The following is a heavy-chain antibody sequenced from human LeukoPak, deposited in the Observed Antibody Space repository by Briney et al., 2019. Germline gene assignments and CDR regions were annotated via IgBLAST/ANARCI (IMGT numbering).Heavy chain of an antibody. V-gene: IGHV3-30*18. CDR1: GFTFSSYG. CDR3: AKDPGIAVAGSSGWFDP. Sequence: PGGSLRLSCAASGFTFSSYGMHWVRQAPGKGLEWVAVISYDGSNKYYADSVKGRFTISRDNSKKTLYLQMNSLRAEDTAVYYCAKDPGIAVAGSSGWFDPWGQGTLVTVSS. J-gene: IGHJ5*02. CDR2: ISYDGSNK. D-gene: IGHD6-19*01.